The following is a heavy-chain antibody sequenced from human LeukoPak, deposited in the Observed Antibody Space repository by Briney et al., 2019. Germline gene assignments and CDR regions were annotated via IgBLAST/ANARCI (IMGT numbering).Heavy chain of an antibody. J-gene: IGHJ3*02. CDR3: ARFTPITYLNAFDI. D-gene: IGHD3-16*01. CDR1: GESFSGYF. V-gene: IGHV4-34*12. Sequence: PSETLSLTCAVFGESFSGYFWTWVRQPPGKGLEWIGEIVHTGNTNYNPSLKSRVTISVDTSKNQFSLKLSSVTAADTAVYYCARFTPITYLNAFDIWGQGTMVTVSS. CDR2: IVHTGNT.